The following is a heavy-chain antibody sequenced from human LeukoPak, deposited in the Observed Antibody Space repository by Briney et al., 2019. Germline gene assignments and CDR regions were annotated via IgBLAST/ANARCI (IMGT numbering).Heavy chain of an antibody. D-gene: IGHD7-27*01. CDR1: GASINNYY. CDR3: ARDPNSVTVTGDYCFDY. CDR2: IHTSGIT. V-gene: IGHV4-4*07. J-gene: IGHJ4*02. Sequence: SETLSLTCTVSGASINNYYWTWIRQPAGKGLEWIGRIHTSGITNYNPSLKSRVTISLDKSKNQFSLNLSSVTAADTAVYYCARDPNSVTVTGDYCFDYWGRGTLVTVSS.